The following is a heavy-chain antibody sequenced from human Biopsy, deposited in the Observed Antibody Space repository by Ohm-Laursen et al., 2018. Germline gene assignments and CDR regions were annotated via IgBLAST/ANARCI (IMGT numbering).Heavy chain of an antibody. Sequence: SETLSLTCTVSSGSISSYYWSWIRQPPGKGLEWIGYISYSGNTNYNPSLKSRVTMSVDTSKNQFSLKLYSVTAADTAIYYCATTTMDTSGWYGNYFDSWGQGALVTVSS. J-gene: IGHJ4*02. V-gene: IGHV4-59*08. CDR1: SGSISSYY. CDR2: ISYSGNT. D-gene: IGHD6-19*01. CDR3: ATTTMDTSGWYGNYFDS.